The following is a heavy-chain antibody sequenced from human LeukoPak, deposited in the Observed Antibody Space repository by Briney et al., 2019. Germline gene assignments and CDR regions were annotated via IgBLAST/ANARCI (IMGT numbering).Heavy chain of an antibody. J-gene: IGHJ6*02. CDR3: AKDLYGDQDYYYGMDV. CDR1: GFTFSSYG. Sequence: PGGSLRLSCAASGFTFSSYGMHWVRQAPGKGLEWVAVISYDGSNKYYADSVKGRFTISRDNSKNTLYLQMNSLRAEDTAVYYCAKDLYGDQDYYYGMDVWGQGTTVTVSS. CDR2: ISYDGSNK. V-gene: IGHV3-30*18. D-gene: IGHD4-17*01.